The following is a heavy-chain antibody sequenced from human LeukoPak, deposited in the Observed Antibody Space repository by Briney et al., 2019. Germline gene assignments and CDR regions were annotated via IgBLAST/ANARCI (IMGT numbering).Heavy chain of an antibody. CDR1: GYSISSGYY. D-gene: IGHD4-23*01. J-gene: IGHJ6*03. V-gene: IGHV4-38-2*02. CDR2: IYHSGST. CDR3: ARDGGGYGGNPMPPHYYYYYYMDV. Sequence: SETLSLTCTVSGYSISSGYYWGWIRQPPGKGLEWIGSIYHSGSTYYNPSLKSRVTISVDTSKNQFSLELSSVTAADTAVYYCARDGGGYGGNPMPPHYYYYYYMDVWGKGTTVTISS.